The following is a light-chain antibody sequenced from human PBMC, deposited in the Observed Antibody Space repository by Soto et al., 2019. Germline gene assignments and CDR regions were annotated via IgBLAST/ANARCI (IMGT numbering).Light chain of an antibody. CDR2: DAS. J-gene: IGKJ1*01. CDR1: QSISSW. Sequence: DIQMTQSPSTLSASVGDRVTITCRASQSISSWLAWYQQKPGKAPKLLIYDASSLESGVPSRFSGSGSGTEFNLTISSMQHDDFATYYCQQYNSYSWTFGQGTKVEIK. V-gene: IGKV1-5*01. CDR3: QQYNSYSWT.